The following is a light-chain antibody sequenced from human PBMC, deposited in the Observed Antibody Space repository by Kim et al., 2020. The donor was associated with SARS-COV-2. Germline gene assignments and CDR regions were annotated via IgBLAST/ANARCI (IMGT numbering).Light chain of an antibody. J-gene: IGLJ1*01. V-gene: IGLV1-44*01. CDR3: GTWDDSLNACV. CDR1: SSNIVRNS. Sequence: GQSVPISCFGSSSNIVRNSVSWYQQIPGTAPTLLISKNNLRPSGVPGRFSGSKSGTSASLAISGLQSEDEADYYCGTWDDSLNACVFGTGTKVTVL. CDR2: KNN.